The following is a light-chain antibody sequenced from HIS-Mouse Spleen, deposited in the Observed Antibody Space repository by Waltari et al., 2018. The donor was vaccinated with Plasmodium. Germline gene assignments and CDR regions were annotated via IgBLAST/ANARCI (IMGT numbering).Light chain of an antibody. Sequence: SYELTQPPSVSVSPGQTARITCSGDALPKQYAYWYRQKPGQAPVLVIYKDSERPSGIPERFSGSSSGTTVTVTISGVQAEDEADYYCQSADSSGTYRVVFGGGTKLTVL. CDR3: QSADSSGTYRVV. CDR1: ALPKQY. CDR2: KDS. V-gene: IGLV3-25*03. J-gene: IGLJ2*01.